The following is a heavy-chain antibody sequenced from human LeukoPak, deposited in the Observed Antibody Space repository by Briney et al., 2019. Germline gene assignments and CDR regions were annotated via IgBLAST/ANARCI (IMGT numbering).Heavy chain of an antibody. CDR2: IKQDGGER. CDR3: PRGGAIFGVVNYYMDV. D-gene: IGHD3-3*01. Sequence: GGSLRLSCEGSGFTFSTYLIRWVRQAPGRGVEWGAKIKQDGGERDYVDSVKGRFTISRDNAKNSLYLQTDSLRSEDTAVYYCPRGGAIFGVVNYYMDVWGKGTTVTVSS. J-gene: IGHJ6*03. CDR1: GFTFSTYL. V-gene: IGHV3-7*03.